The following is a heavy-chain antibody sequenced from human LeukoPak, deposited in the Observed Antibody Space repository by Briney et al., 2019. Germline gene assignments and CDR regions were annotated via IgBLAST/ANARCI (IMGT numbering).Heavy chain of an antibody. Sequence: ASVKVSFKASGYTFTSYGISWVRQAPGQGLEWMGWISAYNGNTNYAQKLQGRVTMTTDTSTSTAYMELRSLRSDDTAVYYCARGGRVQLERRPWFDPWGQGTLVTVSS. CDR3: ARGGRVQLERRPWFDP. CDR1: GYTFTSYG. D-gene: IGHD1-1*01. CDR2: ISAYNGNT. J-gene: IGHJ5*02. V-gene: IGHV1-18*01.